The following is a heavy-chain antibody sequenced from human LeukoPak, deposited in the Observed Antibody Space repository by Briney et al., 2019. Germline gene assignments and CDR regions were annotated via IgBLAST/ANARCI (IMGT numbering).Heavy chain of an antibody. V-gene: IGHV1-2*02. CDR3: ARDLGYCSSTSCYSGILGY. J-gene: IGHJ4*02. CDR2: INPNSGGT. D-gene: IGHD2-2*01. Sequence: ASVKVSCKASGYTFTGYYMHWVRQAPGQGLEWIGWINPNSGGTSYAQKFQGRVTMTRDTSISTAYMELSRLRSDDTAVYYCARDLGYCSSTSCYSGILGYWGQGTLATVSS. CDR1: GYTFTGYY.